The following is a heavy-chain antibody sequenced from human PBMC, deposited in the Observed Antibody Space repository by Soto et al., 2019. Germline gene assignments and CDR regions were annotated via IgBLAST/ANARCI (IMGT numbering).Heavy chain of an antibody. D-gene: IGHD3-22*01. CDR1: GGSIRSSHTSTY. V-gene: IGHV4-61*01. J-gene: IGHJ5*02. CDR2: IYHNGNT. Sequence: PSETLSLTCSVSGGSIRSSHTSTYWTWIRQPPGKGLEWIAYIYHNGNTAYNPSLKRRITISVDSSRNQFSLKINSVTAADTAVYYCARVGPWVPYYYDSSPYTFENWFDPWGQGTLVTVSS. CDR3: ARVGPWVPYYYDSSPYTFENWFDP.